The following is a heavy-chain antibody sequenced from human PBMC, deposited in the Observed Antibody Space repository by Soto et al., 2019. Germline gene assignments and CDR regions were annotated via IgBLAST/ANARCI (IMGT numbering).Heavy chain of an antibody. CDR1: GGNCRGLY. J-gene: IGHJ4*02. CDR3: AACEKDDRYRDY. D-gene: IGHD1-1*01. V-gene: IGHV4-34*08. Sequence: AVFGGNCRGLYWRRIRQPPGKGLEWIGEINHSGSTNYNPSLKSRVTISVDTSKNQFSLKLSSVTAADTSVYYWAACEKDDRYRDYWGQGILVSVS. CDR2: INHSGST.